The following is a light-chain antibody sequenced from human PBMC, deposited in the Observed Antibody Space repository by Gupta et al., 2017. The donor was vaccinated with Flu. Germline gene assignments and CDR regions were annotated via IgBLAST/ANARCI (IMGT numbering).Light chain of an antibody. V-gene: IGKV1-27*01. CDR1: QDISNF. CDR2: GAS. Sequence: DFQMTQSPSSLSASVGDRVTITCRASQDISNFLAWYRQKPGKVPELLIYGASTLQSGVPSRFSGSGSGTDFALTISSLQPEDVATYYCQKYNGAPWTFGQGTKVEIK. CDR3: QKYNGAPWT. J-gene: IGKJ1*01.